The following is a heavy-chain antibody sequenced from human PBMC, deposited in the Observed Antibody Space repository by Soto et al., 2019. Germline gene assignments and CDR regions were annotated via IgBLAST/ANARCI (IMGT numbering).Heavy chain of an antibody. CDR3: ARLGIAVAGPGDY. Sequence: PSETLSLTCTVSGGSISSYYWSWIRQPPGKGLEWIGYIYYSGSTNYNPSLKSRVTISVDTSKNQFSLKLSSVTAADTAVYYCARLGIAVAGPGDYWGQGTLVTVPQ. V-gene: IGHV4-59*08. CDR1: GGSISSYY. D-gene: IGHD6-19*01. J-gene: IGHJ4*02. CDR2: IYYSGST.